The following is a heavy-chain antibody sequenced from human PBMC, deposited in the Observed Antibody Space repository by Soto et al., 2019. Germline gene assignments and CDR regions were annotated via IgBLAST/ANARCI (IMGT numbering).Heavy chain of an antibody. CDR1: GFTFSSYW. CDR2: INHDESSS. V-gene: IGHV3-74*01. J-gene: IGHJ4*02. Sequence: EVQLVESGGGLVQPGGSLRLSCAASGFTFSSYWMHWVRQAPGKGLVWVSRINHDESSSTYVDSVRGRFTISRDNAKNTLYLQMNSLRAEDTAVYYCAGRGPLSGLAYWGQGTLVTVSS. D-gene: IGHD1-26*01. CDR3: AGRGPLSGLAY.